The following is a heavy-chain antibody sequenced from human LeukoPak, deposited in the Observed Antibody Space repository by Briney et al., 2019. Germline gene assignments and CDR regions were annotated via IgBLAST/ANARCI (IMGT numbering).Heavy chain of an antibody. V-gene: IGHV3-48*03. CDR1: EFTFSSYN. CDR2: ISSSGSTI. CDR3: AELGITMIGGV. J-gene: IGHJ6*04. D-gene: IGHD3-10*02. Sequence: GGSLRLSCAASEFTFSSYNMNWVRQAPGKGLEWVSYISSSGSTIYYVDSVKGRFTISRDNAKNSLYLQMNSLRAEDTAVYYCAELGITMIGGVWGKGTTVTISS.